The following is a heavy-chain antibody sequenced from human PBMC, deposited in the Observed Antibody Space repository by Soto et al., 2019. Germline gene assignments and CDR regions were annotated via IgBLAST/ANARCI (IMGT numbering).Heavy chain of an antibody. J-gene: IGHJ3*02. CDR2: ISYDGSNK. Sequence: QVQLVESGGGVVQPGRSLRLSCAASGFTFSSYGMHWVRQAPGKGLEWVAVISYDGSNKYYADSVKGRFTISRDNSKNTLYLQMNSMIAEDTAVYYCAKDLADDYGGNGYAFDIWGQGTMVTVSS. CDR3: AKDLADDYGGNGYAFDI. D-gene: IGHD4-17*01. V-gene: IGHV3-30*18. CDR1: GFTFSSYG.